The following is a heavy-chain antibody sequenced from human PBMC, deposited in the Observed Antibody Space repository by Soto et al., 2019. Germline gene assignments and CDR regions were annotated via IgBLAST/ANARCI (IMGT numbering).Heavy chain of an antibody. D-gene: IGHD4-17*01. CDR2: IYYIGNT. CDR1: GDSITSAAYY. CDR3: AREGTTVTTYYYYYGMDV. J-gene: IGHJ6*02. Sequence: PSETLSLTCTVSGDSITSAAYYWSWIRQRPGKGLEWIAYIYYIGNTYYNPSLQSRVTISLDASKNQFSLKLNSVTAADTAVYFCAREGTTVTTYYYYYGMDVWGQGTTVTVSS. V-gene: IGHV4-31*03.